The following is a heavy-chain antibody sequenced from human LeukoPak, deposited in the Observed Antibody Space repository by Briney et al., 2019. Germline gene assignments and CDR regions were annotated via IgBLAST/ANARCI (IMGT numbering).Heavy chain of an antibody. CDR2: ISSSGSTI. CDR3: AALGITMIGGV. D-gene: IGHD3-10*02. V-gene: IGHV3-48*03. CDR1: GFTVSSDE. J-gene: IGHJ6*04. Sequence: GGSLRLSWAASGFTVSSDEMSWVRQAPGKGLEWVSYISSSGSTIYYADSVKGRFTISRDNAKNPRYLQMNALRAEHTVVYYCAALGITMIGGVWGKGTTVTISS.